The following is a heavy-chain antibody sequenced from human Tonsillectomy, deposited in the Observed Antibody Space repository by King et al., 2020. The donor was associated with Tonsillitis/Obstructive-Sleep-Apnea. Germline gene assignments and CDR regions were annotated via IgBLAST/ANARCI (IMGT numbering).Heavy chain of an antibody. Sequence: VQLQESGPGLVKPSETLSLTCAVSGDSVTSHYWNWIRQPPGKGLEWIGCIYNNGSTNYNPSLKSRVTISVDTTKNQFSLKVRSVTAADTAVYYCAREGSSVVGPGSDGMDVWGPGTPVTVSS. J-gene: IGHJ6*02. CDR2: IYNNGST. CDR3: AREGSSVVGPGSDGMDV. V-gene: IGHV4-59*02. D-gene: IGHD2-2*01. CDR1: GDSVTSHY.